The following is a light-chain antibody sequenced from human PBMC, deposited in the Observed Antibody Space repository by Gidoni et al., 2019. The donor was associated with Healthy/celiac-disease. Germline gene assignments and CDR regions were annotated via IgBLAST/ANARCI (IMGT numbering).Light chain of an antibody. V-gene: IGKV3-11*01. CDR1: QSVSSY. Sequence: EIVLTQSPATLSLSPGERATLSCRASQSVSSYLAWYQQTPGQAPRLLIYDASNRATGIPARFSGSGSGTDFTLTISSLEPEDFAVYYCQQRSNWPLTFGGGTKEEIK. J-gene: IGKJ4*01. CDR3: QQRSNWPLT. CDR2: DAS.